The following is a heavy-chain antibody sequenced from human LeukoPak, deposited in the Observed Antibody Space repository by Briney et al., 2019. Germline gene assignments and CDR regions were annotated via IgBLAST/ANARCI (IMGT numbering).Heavy chain of an antibody. CDR3: ARVVVAATGDAFDI. V-gene: IGHV4-30-4*07. CDR2: IYYSGST. Sequence: PSQTLSLTCAVSGGSISSGGYSWSWIRQPPGKGLEWIGYIYYSGSTYYNPSLKSRVTISVDTSKNQFSLKLSSVTAADTAVYYCARVVVAATGDAFDIWGQGTMVTVSS. CDR1: GGSISSGGYS. J-gene: IGHJ3*02. D-gene: IGHD2-15*01.